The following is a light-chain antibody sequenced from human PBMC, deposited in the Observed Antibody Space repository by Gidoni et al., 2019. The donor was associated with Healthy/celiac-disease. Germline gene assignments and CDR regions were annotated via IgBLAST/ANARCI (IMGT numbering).Light chain of an antibody. J-gene: IGKJ1*01. CDR1: KSVSSN. CDR2: GAS. V-gene: IGKV3-15*01. Sequence: ELVMTHSPATLSVSPGEIATLSCRASKSVSSNLAWYQKKPGQAPRLLIYGASTRDTGIPARFSGSGSGTEFTLTISSLQSEDFAVYYCQQYNSWTQTFGQXTKVEIK. CDR3: QQYNSWTQT.